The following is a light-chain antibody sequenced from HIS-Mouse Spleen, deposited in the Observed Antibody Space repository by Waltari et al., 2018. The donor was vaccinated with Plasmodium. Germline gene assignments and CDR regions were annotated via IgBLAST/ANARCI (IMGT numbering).Light chain of an antibody. V-gene: IGLV1-44*01. Sequence: QSVLTQPPSASGTPGHSVTISCSGSSSNIGRNTVNWYQQLPGTAPKLLIYSNNQRPSGVPDRFSGSKSGTSASLAISGLQSEDEADYYCAAWDDSLNGVVFGGGTKLTVL. J-gene: IGLJ2*01. CDR3: AAWDDSLNGVV. CDR2: SNN. CDR1: SSNIGRNT.